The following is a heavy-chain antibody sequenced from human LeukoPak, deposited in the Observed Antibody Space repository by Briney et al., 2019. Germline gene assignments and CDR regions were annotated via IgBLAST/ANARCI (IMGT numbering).Heavy chain of an antibody. D-gene: IGHD2-15*01. J-gene: IGHJ5*02. CDR2: INHSGST. CDR1: GGSFSGYY. CDR3: ARLKKVVAATPFYHWFDP. Sequence: SETLSLTCAVYGGSFSGYYWSWIRQPPGKGLEWIGEINHSGSTNYNPSLKSRVTISVDTSKNQFSLKLSSVTAADTAVYYCARLKKVVAATPFYHWFDPWGQGTLVTVSS. V-gene: IGHV4-34*01.